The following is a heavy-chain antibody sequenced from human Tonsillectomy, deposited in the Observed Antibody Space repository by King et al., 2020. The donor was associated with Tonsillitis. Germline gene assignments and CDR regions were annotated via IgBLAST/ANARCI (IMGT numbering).Heavy chain of an antibody. J-gene: IGHJ4*02. CDR3: ARDSYGYRAVFDY. CDR1: GFTFSNYA. D-gene: IGHD5-18*01. CDR2: ISDSGGST. V-gene: IGHV3-23*04. Sequence: DVQLVESGGGLVQPGGSLRLSCAASGFTFSNYAMSWVRQAPGKGLEWVSAISDSGGSTYYADSVKGRFTISRDNSKNTLYLQMSSLRAEDTAVYYCARDSYGYRAVFDYWGQGTLVTVSS.